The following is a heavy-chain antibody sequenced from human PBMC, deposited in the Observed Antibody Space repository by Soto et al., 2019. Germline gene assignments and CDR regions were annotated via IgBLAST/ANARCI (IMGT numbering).Heavy chain of an antibody. J-gene: IGHJ4*02. CDR1: GFTFGSHA. Sequence: EVQLLESGAGLVQPGGSLRLSCAASGFTFGSHAMIWVRQAPGKGLEWVSAISGSGGSAYYADSVKGRFTISRDNSINTLYLQMNSLRAEDTALYYCAKEPYSDFWSAYYYFDYWGQGTLVTVSS. CDR3: AKEPYSDFWSAYYYFDY. CDR2: ISGSGGSA. D-gene: IGHD3-3*01. V-gene: IGHV3-23*01.